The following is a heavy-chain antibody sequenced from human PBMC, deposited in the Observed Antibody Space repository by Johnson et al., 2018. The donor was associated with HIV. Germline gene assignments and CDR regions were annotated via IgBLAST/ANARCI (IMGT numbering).Heavy chain of an antibody. CDR3: ARGPPRDIVLMVYARGAFDI. D-gene: IGHD2-8*01. V-gene: IGHV3-30-3*01. CDR1: GFTFSSYA. CDR2: ISYDGSNK. Sequence: VQLVESGGGLVQPGRSLRLSCAASGFTFSSYAMHWVRQAPGKGLEWVAVISYDGSNKYYADSVKGRFTISRDNAKNSLYLQMNSLRAEDTALYYCARGPPRDIVLMVYARGAFDIWGQGTMVTVSS. J-gene: IGHJ3*02.